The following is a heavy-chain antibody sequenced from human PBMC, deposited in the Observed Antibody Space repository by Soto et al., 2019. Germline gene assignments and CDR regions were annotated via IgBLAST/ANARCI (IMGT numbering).Heavy chain of an antibody. CDR3: ARVLEYSSSSWTYYFDY. J-gene: IGHJ4*02. Sequence: EVQLVESGGGLVQPGGSLRLSCAASGFTFSSYWMHWVRQAPGKGLVWVSRINSDGSSTSYADSVKGRFTISRDNAKNMLYLQMNSLRAEDTAVYYCARVLEYSSSSWTYYFDYWGQGTLVTVSS. CDR1: GFTFSSYW. D-gene: IGHD6-6*01. V-gene: IGHV3-74*01. CDR2: INSDGSST.